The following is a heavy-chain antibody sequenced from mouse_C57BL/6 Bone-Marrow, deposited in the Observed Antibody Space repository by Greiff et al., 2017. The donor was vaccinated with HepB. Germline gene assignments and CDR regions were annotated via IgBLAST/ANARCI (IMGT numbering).Heavy chain of an antibody. V-gene: IGHV1-54*01. CDR3: ARESYDSKPYAMDY. J-gene: IGHJ4*01. CDR1: GYAFTNYL. D-gene: IGHD2-5*01. CDR2: INPGSGGT. Sequence: VQLQQSGAELVRPGPSVKVSCKASGYAFTNYLIEWVKQRPGQGLEWIGVINPGSGGTNYNEKFKGKATLTADKSSSTAYMQLSSLTSEDSAVYFCARESYDSKPYAMDYWGQGTSVTVSS.